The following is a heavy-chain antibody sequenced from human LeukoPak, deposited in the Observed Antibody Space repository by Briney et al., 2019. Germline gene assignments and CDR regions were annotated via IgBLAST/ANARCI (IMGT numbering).Heavy chain of an antibody. CDR1: GFTFSSYS. Sequence: PWGSLRLSCAASGFTFSSYSMNWIRQPPGKGLEWIGSIYCSGSTYYNPSLKSRVTISVDTSKNQFSLKLSSVTAADTAVYYCAREGKLGIDYWGQGTLVTVSS. CDR3: AREGKLGIDY. CDR2: IYCSGST. V-gene: IGHV4-39*07. J-gene: IGHJ4*02. D-gene: IGHD7-27*01.